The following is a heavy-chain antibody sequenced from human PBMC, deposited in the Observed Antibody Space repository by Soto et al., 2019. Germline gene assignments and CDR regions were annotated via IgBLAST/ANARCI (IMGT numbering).Heavy chain of an antibody. CDR1: GGSISSSNW. V-gene: IGHV4-4*02. D-gene: IGHD1-26*01. CDR2: IYHSGST. CDR3: ANRLGIYFLSGLPFDI. J-gene: IGHJ3*02. Sequence: PSETLSLTCAVSGGSISSSNWWSWVRQPPGKGLEWIGEIYHSGSTNYNPSLKSRVTISVDKSKNQFSLKLSSVTAADTAVYYCANRLGIYFLSGLPFDIWGQGTMVTVSS.